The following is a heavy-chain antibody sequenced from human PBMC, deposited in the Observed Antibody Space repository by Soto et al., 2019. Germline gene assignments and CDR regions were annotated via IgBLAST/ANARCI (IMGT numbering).Heavy chain of an antibody. CDR1: GGSVSDKTYY. CDR2: VYYSGTT. J-gene: IGHJ4*02. Sequence: ETLSLTCSVAGGSVSDKTYYWSWIRQPPGKRLEWIGYVYYSGTTNYNPSLKSRVTISVDLSKNRFSLRLRSVTTADTALYYCARTTAVPNTLRSRYFFDYWGQGTLVTVSS. V-gene: IGHV4-61*01. D-gene: IGHD4-17*01. CDR3: ARTTAVPNTLRSRYFFDY.